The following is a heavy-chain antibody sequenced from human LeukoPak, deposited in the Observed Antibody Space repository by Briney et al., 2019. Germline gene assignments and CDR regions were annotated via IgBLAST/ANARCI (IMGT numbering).Heavy chain of an antibody. CDR2: INPSGGST. D-gene: IGHD1-1*01. J-gene: IGHJ5*02. CDR1: GYTFTSYY. V-gene: IGHV1-46*01. CDR3: AGGLGAQVQADWFDP. Sequence: ASVKVSCKASGYTFTSYYMHWVRQAPGQGLEWMGIINPSGGSTSYAQKFQGRVTMTRDTSTSTVYMELSSLRSEDTAVYYCAGGLGAQVQADWFDPWGQGTLVTVSS.